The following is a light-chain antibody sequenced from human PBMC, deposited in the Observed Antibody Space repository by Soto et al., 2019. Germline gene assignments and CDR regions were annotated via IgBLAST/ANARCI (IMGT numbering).Light chain of an antibody. CDR3: LQNHNYPRT. J-gene: IGKJ1*01. CDR2: GAS. CDR1: QDISDD. Sequence: AIQMTHSPSSLSASVGDIVTITCRASQDISDDVGWYQQTPGKAPKLLISGASRLQSGVPSRFSGSGSGAAFTLTITSLRPEDSATYYCLQNHNYPRTFGQGTKVDIK. V-gene: IGKV1-6*01.